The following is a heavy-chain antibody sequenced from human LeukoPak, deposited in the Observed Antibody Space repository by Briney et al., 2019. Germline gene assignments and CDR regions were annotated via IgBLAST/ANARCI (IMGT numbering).Heavy chain of an antibody. CDR1: GFTFSTYW. CDR3: AAMPENWFDP. D-gene: IGHD1-14*01. CDR2: VRRDGSFT. Sequence: GGFLRLSCAASGFTFSTYWMHWVRQVPGKGLEWVSRVRRDGSFTNYADSVKGRFTISRDNARNTLYLQMNSLRAEDTAVYYCAAMPENWFDPWGQGTLVTVSS. J-gene: IGHJ5*02. V-gene: IGHV3-74*01.